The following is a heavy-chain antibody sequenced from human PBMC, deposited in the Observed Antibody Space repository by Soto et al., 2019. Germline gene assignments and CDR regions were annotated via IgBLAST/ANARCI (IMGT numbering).Heavy chain of an antibody. J-gene: IGHJ5*02. Sequence: QITLKESGPTLVKPTQTLTLTCTFSGFSLSTSGVCVGWIRQPPGKALEWLPLVFWDDDKRYSPSLKSRLTITKYTSTTEVVLTMTNMCPVYTCTYYCARLLWFGELPWGQGTLVTVSS. CDR1: GFSLSTSGVC. D-gene: IGHD3-10*01. CDR2: VFWDDDK. CDR3: ARLLWFGELP. V-gene: IGHV2-5*02.